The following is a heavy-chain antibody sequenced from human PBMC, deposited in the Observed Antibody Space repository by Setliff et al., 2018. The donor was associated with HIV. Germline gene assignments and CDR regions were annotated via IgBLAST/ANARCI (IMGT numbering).Heavy chain of an antibody. CDR3: ARVRIGASVLLDY. D-gene: IGHD1-26*01. CDR2: INVGNGNT. V-gene: IGHV1-3*01. CDR1: GYTFTDYA. Sequence: VKVSCKGSGYTFTDYAVHWVRQAPGQRLEWMGWINVGNGNTQYSQKFQGRVTFTSDTSASTAHMEMSSLRSGDTAVYYCARVRIGASVLLDYWGQGTMVTVSS. J-gene: IGHJ4*02.